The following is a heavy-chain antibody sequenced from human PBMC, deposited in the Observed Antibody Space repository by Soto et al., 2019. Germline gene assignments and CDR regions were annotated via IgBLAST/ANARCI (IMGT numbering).Heavy chain of an antibody. J-gene: IGHJ6*03. CDR1: GVTVSSNH. V-gene: IGHV3-53*05. CDR2: IYKDGTT. D-gene: IGHD2-15*01. CDR3: ARDSVRYCRGGSCYYYYMDV. Sequence: PGGSLRLSCAVSGVTVSSNHMSWVRQAPGKGLEWVSVIYKDGTTYYADSVKGRFTISRDKSKNTLYLQMNSLRAEDTAVHYSARDSVRYCRGGSCYYYYMDVWGKGTTVTVSS.